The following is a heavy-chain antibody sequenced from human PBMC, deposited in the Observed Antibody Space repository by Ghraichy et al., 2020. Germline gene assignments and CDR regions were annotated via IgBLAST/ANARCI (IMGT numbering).Heavy chain of an antibody. CDR1: GFTFDVYA. CDR3: AKDIRYYDSSGYIMPGGDY. CDR2: ISGDGGST. V-gene: IGHV3-43*02. D-gene: IGHD3-22*01. J-gene: IGHJ4*02. Sequence: GGSLRLSCAASGFTFDVYAMHWVRQAPGKGLEWVSLISGDGGSTYYADSVKGRFTISRGNSKNSLYLQMNSLRTEDTALYYCAKDIRYYDSSGYIMPGGDYWGQGTLVTVSS.